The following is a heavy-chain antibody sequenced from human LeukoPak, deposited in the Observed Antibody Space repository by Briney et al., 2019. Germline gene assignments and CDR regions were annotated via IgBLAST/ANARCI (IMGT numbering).Heavy chain of an antibody. CDR3: ARDPSLFNGYFAY. Sequence: SETLSLTCTVSGDSISGYYWNWILQPAGKGLEWIGRIYTSGNTNYKPSLKSRVTMSVDTSKNQISLSLTSVTAADTAVYYCARDPSLFNGYFAYWGQGILVTVSS. CDR2: IYTSGNT. D-gene: IGHD2-8*01. V-gene: IGHV4-4*07. J-gene: IGHJ4*02. CDR1: GDSISGYY.